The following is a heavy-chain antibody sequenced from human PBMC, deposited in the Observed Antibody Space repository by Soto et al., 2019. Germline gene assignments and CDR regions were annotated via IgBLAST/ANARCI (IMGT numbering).Heavy chain of an antibody. CDR3: ARDDVLFDGGRCYGVSLDV. D-gene: IGHD2-15*01. CDR1: GFTFSSYA. V-gene: IGHV3-30*14. CDR2: ISYDGSNK. Sequence: QPGGSLRLSCAASGFTFSSYAMHWVRQAPGKGLEWVAVISYDGSNKYYADSVKGRFTISRDTTENTVHLQMDSLRAEEKAVYYSARDDVLFDGGRCYGVSLDVWGKGTTVTRSS. J-gene: IGHJ6*04.